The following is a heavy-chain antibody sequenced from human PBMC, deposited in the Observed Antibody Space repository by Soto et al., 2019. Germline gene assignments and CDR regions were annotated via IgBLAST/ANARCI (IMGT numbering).Heavy chain of an antibody. CDR2: IYYSGST. Sequence: SETLSLTCTVSGGSVSSGSYYWSWIRQPPGKGLEWIGYIYYSGSTNYNPSLKSRVTISVDTSKNQFSLKLSSVTAADTAVYYCARGYFWSGYRCGMDVWGQGTTVTVS. CDR1: GGSVSSGSYY. J-gene: IGHJ6*02. D-gene: IGHD3-3*01. V-gene: IGHV4-61*01. CDR3: ARGYFWSGYRCGMDV.